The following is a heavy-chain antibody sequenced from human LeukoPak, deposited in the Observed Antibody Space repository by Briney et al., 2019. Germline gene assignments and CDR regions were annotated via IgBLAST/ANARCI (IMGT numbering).Heavy chain of an antibody. V-gene: IGHV3-13*01. CDR1: GFTLCSYD. CDR2: IGTAGDT. CDR3: AMSRGGYNLWYFDL. Sequence: GGSLRLSCAASGFTLCSYDMYCVRQPTGKGLEWVSTIGTAGDTYYPGSVKGRFTISRENAKNSLYLQMNSLRAGDTAEYYCAMSRGGYNLWYFDLWGRGTLVTVSS. J-gene: IGHJ2*01. D-gene: IGHD5-24*01.